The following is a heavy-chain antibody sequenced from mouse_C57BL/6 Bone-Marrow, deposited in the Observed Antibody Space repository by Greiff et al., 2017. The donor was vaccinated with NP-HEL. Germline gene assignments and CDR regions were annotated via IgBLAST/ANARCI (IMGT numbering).Heavy chain of an antibody. Sequence: QVQLQQSGAELARPGASVKLSCKASGYTFTSYGISWVKQRTGQGLEWIGEIYPRSGNTYYNEKFKGKATLTADNSSSTAYMELRSLTSEDSAVYVCARGPPSYYYGSSYWWYVDVWGTGTTVTVSS. CDR1: GYTFTSYG. D-gene: IGHD1-1*01. J-gene: IGHJ1*03. V-gene: IGHV1-81*01. CDR3: ARGPPSYYYGSSYWWYVDV. CDR2: IYPRSGNT.